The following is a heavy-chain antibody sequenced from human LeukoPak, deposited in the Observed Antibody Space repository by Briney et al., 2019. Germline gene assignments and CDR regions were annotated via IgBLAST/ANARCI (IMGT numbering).Heavy chain of an antibody. CDR3: TRNPHRTTMIVVVLPYHDY. J-gene: IGHJ4*02. CDR2: IRSKAYGGTT. D-gene: IGHD3-22*01. V-gene: IGHV3-49*04. CDR1: GFTFGDYA. Sequence: PGRSLRLSCTASGFTFGDYAMSWVRQAPGKGLEWVGFIRSKAYGGTTEYAASVKGRFTISRDDSKSIAYLQMNSLKTEDTAVYYCTRNPHRTTMIVVVLPYHDYWGQGTLVTVSS.